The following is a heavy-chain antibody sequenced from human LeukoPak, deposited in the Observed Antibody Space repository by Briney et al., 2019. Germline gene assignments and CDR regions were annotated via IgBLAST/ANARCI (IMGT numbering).Heavy chain of an antibody. CDR3: ARYYYDSSGYYGFDY. J-gene: IGHJ4*02. V-gene: IGHV1-18*01. D-gene: IGHD3-22*01. CDR2: ISAYNGNT. Sequence: ASVKVSCKASGYTFTGYGISWVRQAPGQGLEWMGWISAYNGNTNYAQKLQGRVTMTTDTSTSTAYMELRSLRSDDTAVYYCARYYYDSSGYYGFDYWGQGTLVTVSS. CDR1: GYTFTGYG.